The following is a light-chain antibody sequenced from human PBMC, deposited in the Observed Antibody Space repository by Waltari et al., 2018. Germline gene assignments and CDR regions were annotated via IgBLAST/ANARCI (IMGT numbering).Light chain of an antibody. CDR2: DSS. V-gene: IGKV3-20*01. Sequence: EVVLTQSPGTLSLSPGESATLSCRTSESVRRALIWYQQKPGRAPRILIYDSSTRATGGPDRFSGSGFGTDFSLTISRLEPEDFAVYYCQHNVRLPVTFGQGTRVEIK. CDR1: ESVRRA. CDR3: QHNVRLPVT. J-gene: IGKJ1*01.